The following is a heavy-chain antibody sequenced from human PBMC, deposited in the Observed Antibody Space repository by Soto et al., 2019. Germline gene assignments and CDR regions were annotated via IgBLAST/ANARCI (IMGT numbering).Heavy chain of an antibody. D-gene: IGHD2-2*01. CDR1: GFTFSGDW. J-gene: IGHJ4*02. Sequence: EVQLVESGGGLVQPGGSLRLSCAASGFTFSGDWMHWVRQGAGKGLVWVSRINMDGSSTNYADSVKGRFTISRDNAKNTLYLQMNSLRVDYTAVYYCARGPRGLYHHDYWGQGALVTVSS. CDR2: INMDGSST. CDR3: ARGPRGLYHHDY. V-gene: IGHV3-74*01.